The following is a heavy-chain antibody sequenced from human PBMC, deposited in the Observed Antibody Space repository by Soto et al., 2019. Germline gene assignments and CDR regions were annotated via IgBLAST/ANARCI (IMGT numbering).Heavy chain of an antibody. CDR3: AKVAYYYQSGGSDPSDY. V-gene: IGHV3-30*18. Sequence: QVQLVESGGGVVQPGRSLRLSCAASGFTFSNYDMSWVRQAPGKGLEWVALISYDGSNRYYGDAVKGRFTISRDNSKNTLNLQRNILGAEDTAVLYCAKVAYYYQSGGSDPSDYWGQGTLVIVSS. J-gene: IGHJ4*02. CDR1: GFTFSNYD. CDR2: ISYDGSNR. D-gene: IGHD3-10*01.